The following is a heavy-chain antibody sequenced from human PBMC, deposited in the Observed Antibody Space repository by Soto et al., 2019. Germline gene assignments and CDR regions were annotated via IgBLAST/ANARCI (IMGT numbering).Heavy chain of an antibody. CDR3: ARAGSWENYYYYYMDV. J-gene: IGHJ6*03. CDR1: GGTFSSYP. CDR2: IIPILGIA. V-gene: IGHV1-69*02. D-gene: IGHD6-13*01. Sequence: QVQLVQSGAEVKKPGSSVKVSCKASGGTFSSYPISWVRQAPGQGLEWMGRIIPILGIANYAQKFQGRVTIPADKSTSTAYMELSSLRSEDTDVYYCARAGSWENYYYYYMDVWGKGTTVTVSS.